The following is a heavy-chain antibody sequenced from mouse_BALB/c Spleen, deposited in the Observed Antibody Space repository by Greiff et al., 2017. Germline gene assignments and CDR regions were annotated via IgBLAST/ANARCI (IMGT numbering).Heavy chain of an antibody. Sequence: DVHLVESGGGLVQPGGSRKLSCAASGFTFSDYGMAWVRQAPGKGPEWVAFISNLAYSIYYADTVTGRFTISRENAKNTLYLEMSSLRSEDTAMYYCARVDSSGYAMDYWGQGTSVTVSS. CDR2: ISNLAYSI. J-gene: IGHJ4*01. CDR3: ARVDSSGYAMDY. CDR1: GFTFSDYG. V-gene: IGHV5-15*02. D-gene: IGHD3-2*01.